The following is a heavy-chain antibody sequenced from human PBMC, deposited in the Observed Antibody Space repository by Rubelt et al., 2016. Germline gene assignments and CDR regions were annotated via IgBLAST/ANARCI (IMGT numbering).Heavy chain of an antibody. J-gene: IGHJ1*01. CDR2: ISDRSDNT. CDR1: GFTFSSYA. CDR3: ASHDIGYCRTIYCSTGYFRH. D-gene: IGHD2-2*01. Sequence: EVQVLESGGGLVQPGGSLRLSCGASGFTFSSYAMTWVRQAPGKGLEWVSTISDRSDNTYYADSVKGRFAISRDNSKNTLYLQMNGLRAEDTAVYYCASHDIGYCRTIYCSTGYFRHWGQGTLVAVSS. V-gene: IGHV3-23*01.